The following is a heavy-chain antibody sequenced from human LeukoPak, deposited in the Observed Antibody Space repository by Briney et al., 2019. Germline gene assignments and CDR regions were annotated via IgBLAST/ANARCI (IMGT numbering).Heavy chain of an antibody. CDR2: ISTSGSTI. V-gene: IGHV3-48*03. CDR3: ARRMLGIGYYYGMDV. D-gene: IGHD1-26*01. CDR1: RFIFSSYE. J-gene: IGHJ6*02. Sequence: GGSLRLSCAASRFIFSSYEMNWVRQAPGKGLEWVSYISTSGSTIYYADSVKGRFTISRDNAKNSLYLQMNSLRAEDTGVYYCARRMLGIGYYYGMDVWGQGTTVTVSS.